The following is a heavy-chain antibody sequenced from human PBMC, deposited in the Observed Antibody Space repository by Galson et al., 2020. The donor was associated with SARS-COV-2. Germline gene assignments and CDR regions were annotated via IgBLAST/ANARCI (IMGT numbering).Heavy chain of an antibody. Sequence: GGSLRLSCAASGFTFSSYWMHWVRQAPGKGLVWVSRINRDGSSTSYADSVKGRFTISRDNAKNTLYLQMNSLRAEDTAVYYCARMGYADFDYWGQGTLVTVSS. J-gene: IGHJ4*02. CDR2: INRDGSST. V-gene: IGHV3-74*01. D-gene: IGHD5-12*01. CDR1: GFTFSSYW. CDR3: ARMGYADFDY.